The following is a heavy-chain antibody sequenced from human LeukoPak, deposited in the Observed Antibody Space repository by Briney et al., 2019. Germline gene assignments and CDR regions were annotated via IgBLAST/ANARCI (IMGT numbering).Heavy chain of an antibody. CDR3: ARDSWAVVIMGMGDFDY. CDR1: GFTFSSYA. CDR2: ISYDGSNK. J-gene: IGHJ4*02. D-gene: IGHD3-3*01. Sequence: GRSLRLSCAAPGFTFSSYAMHWVRQAPGKGLEWVAVISYDGSNKYYADSVKGRFTISRDNSKNTLYLQMNSLRAEDTAVYYCARDSWAVVIMGMGDFDYWGQGTLVTASS. V-gene: IGHV3-30-3*01.